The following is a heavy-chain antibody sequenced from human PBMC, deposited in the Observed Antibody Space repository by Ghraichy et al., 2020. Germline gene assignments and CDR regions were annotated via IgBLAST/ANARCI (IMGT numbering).Heavy chain of an antibody. V-gene: IGHV4-39*01. D-gene: IGHD3-22*01. Sequence: SETLSLTCTVSGGSISSSSYYWGWIRQPPGKGLEWIGSIYYSGSTYYNPSLKSRVTISVDTSKNQFSLKLSSVTAADTAVYYCARHDSSCYYQDYWGQGTLVTVSS. CDR3: ARHDSSCYYQDY. CDR2: IYYSGST. CDR1: GGSISSSSYY. J-gene: IGHJ4*02.